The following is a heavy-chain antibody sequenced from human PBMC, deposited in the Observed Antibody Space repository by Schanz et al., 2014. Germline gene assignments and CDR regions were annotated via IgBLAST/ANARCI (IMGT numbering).Heavy chain of an antibody. CDR2: INTNTGNP. J-gene: IGHJ5*02. D-gene: IGHD3-10*01. V-gene: IGHV7-4-1*02. Sequence: QVQLVQSGSELTRPGASVKVSCKASGYNFTTYTMNWVRQAPGQGLEWMGWINTNTGNPTYAQGLTGRCVFSLDTSVSTAYLQITSLKTEDTAVYYCARGPYYYTSGSFFGHFDPWGQGTLVTVSS. CDR1: GYNFTTYT. CDR3: ARGPYYYTSGSFFGHFDP.